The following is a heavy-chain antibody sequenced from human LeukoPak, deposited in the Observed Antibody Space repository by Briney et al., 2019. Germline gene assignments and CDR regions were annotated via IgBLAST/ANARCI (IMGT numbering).Heavy chain of an antibody. D-gene: IGHD3-22*01. CDR1: GFTFSSYS. J-gene: IGHJ4*02. Sequence: GGSLRLSCAASGFTFSSYSMNWVRQAPGKGLEWVSSISSSSSYIYYADSVKGRFTISRDNAKTSLYLQMNSLRAEDTAVYYCARGDSSGYYLDYFDYWGQRTLVTVSS. CDR3: ARGDSSGYYLDYFDY. CDR2: ISSSSSYI. V-gene: IGHV3-21*01.